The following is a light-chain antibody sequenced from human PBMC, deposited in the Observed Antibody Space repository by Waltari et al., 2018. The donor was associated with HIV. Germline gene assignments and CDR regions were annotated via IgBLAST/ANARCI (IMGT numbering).Light chain of an antibody. CDR2: DVS. Sequence: QSALTQPASVSGSPGQSITIPCTGTRSDIGGYNYVSWYQQHPGKAPKLMISDVSHRPSGVSNRFSGSKSGNTASLTISGLQAEDEADYYCSSYTSSSTLGVFGSGTKVTVL. J-gene: IGLJ1*01. V-gene: IGLV2-14*03. CDR1: RSDIGGYNY. CDR3: SSYTSSSTLGV.